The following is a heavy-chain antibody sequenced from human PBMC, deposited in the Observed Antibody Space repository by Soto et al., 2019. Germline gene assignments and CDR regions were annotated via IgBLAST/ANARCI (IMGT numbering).Heavy chain of an antibody. CDR3: AKDRYLDHDSRGYLFDN. D-gene: IGHD3-22*01. CDR2: ISRYGDIT. V-gene: IGHV3-23*01. CDR1: GFTFNIYA. J-gene: IGHJ4*02. Sequence: EVQLFESGGDLIQPGGSLRLSCAASGFTFNIYAMTWVRQAPGKGLEWVSAISRYGDITYYADSVEGRFSISRDNSKNTLYLQMNSLRAEDTAVYYCAKDRYLDHDSRGYLFDNWGQGTLVTVSS.